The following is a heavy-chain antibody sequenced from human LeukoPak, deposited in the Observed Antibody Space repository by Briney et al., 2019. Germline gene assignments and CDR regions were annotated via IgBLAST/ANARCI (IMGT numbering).Heavy chain of an antibody. CDR1: GYTLTELS. J-gene: IGHJ4*02. Sequence: ASVKVSCKVSGYTLTELSMHWVRQAPGKGPEWMGGFDPEDGETIYAQKFQGRVTMTEGTSTDTAYMELSSLRSEDTAVYYCATDRSGSYDAYYFDYWGQGTLVTVSS. D-gene: IGHD1-26*01. CDR2: FDPEDGET. CDR3: ATDRSGSYDAYYFDY. V-gene: IGHV1-24*01.